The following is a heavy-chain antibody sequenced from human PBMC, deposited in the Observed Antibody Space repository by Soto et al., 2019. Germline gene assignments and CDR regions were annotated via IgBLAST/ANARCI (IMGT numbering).Heavy chain of an antibody. CDR2: IDPSDSYT. CDR3: AASIFYYGMDV. J-gene: IGHJ6*02. V-gene: IGHV5-10-1*01. Sequence: GESLKISCKGSGYSFTSYWISWVRQMPGKGLEWMGRIDPSDSYTNYSPSFQGHVTISADKSISTAYLRWTSLKASDTAIYCCAASIFYYGMDVWGQGTTVTVSS. CDR1: GYSFTSYW.